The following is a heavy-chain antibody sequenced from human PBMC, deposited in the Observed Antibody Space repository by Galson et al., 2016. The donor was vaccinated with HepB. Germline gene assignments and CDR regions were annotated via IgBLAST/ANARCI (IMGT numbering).Heavy chain of an antibody. CDR2: ISSNAYGGTT. CDR1: GFTFSDHA. CDR3: TDGGGIAAAARGLNH. D-gene: IGHD6-13*01. J-gene: IGHJ5*02. Sequence: SLRLSCAASGFTFSDHAMSWCRQAPGKGLEWVGFISSNAYGGTTEFAASVKDRFTISRDDSKSIAYLQMNSLKIEDTAVYYCTDGGGIAAAARGLNHWGQGTLVTVSS. V-gene: IGHV3-49*03.